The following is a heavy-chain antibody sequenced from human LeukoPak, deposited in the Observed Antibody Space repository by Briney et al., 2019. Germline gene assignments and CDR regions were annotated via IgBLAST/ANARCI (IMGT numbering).Heavy chain of an antibody. D-gene: IGHD5-18*01. CDR1: GFTFDDYA. CDR2: IMWNSGSI. CDR3: TRAQGYNYGYFDY. V-gene: IGHV3-9*01. J-gene: IGHJ4*02. Sequence: PGGSLRLSCAASGFTFDDYAMYWVRQAPGKGLEWVSGIMWNSGSIDYVESVKGRFTISRDNAKKSLYLEMTSLRTEDTALYYCTRAQGYNYGYFDYWGQGTLVTVSS.